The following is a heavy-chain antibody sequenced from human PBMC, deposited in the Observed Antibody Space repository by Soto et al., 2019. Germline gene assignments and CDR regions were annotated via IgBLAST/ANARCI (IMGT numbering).Heavy chain of an antibody. D-gene: IGHD4-4*01. CDR1: GGSISSSSYY. V-gene: IGHV4-39*01. CDR3: ASKLPTVTTRGWFDP. CDR2: SYYSGST. J-gene: IGHJ5*02. Sequence: QLQLQESGPGLVKPSETLSLTCTVSGGSISSSSYYWGWIRQPPGKGLEWIGSSYYSGSTYYNPSLKSRVTIYVDTSKNQFSLKLSSVTAADTAVYYCASKLPTVTTRGWFDPWGQGTLVTVSS.